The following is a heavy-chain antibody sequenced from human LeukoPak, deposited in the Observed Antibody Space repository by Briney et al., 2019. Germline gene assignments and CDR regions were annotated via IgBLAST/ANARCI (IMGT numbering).Heavy chain of an antibody. CDR1: GGTFSSYA. Sequence: ASVMVSCKASGGTFSSYAISWVRQAPGQGLEWMGGIIPIFGTANYAQKFQGRVTITADESTSTAYMELSSLRSEDTAVYYCARARRDCTNGVCPFYYYMDVWGKGTTVTVSS. V-gene: IGHV1-69*13. D-gene: IGHD2-8*01. CDR3: ARARRDCTNGVCPFYYYMDV. J-gene: IGHJ6*03. CDR2: IIPIFGTA.